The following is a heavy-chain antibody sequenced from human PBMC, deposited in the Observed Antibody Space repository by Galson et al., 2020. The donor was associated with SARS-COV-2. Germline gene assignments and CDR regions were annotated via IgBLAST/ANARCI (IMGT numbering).Heavy chain of an antibody. CDR3: ARDGQTSSGLGFSD. J-gene: IGHJ4*02. Sequence: GESLKISCAASGFTFSSHAMHWVRQAPGKGLEWVAQIFFDGSDKYYGDSVKGRFTISRDSSKNTVYLQMNNRRADDTAVYYCARDGQTSSGLGFSDWSQGTLVTVSS. CDR2: IFFDGSDK. D-gene: IGHD3-22*01. V-gene: IGHV3-33*01. CDR1: GFTFSSHA.